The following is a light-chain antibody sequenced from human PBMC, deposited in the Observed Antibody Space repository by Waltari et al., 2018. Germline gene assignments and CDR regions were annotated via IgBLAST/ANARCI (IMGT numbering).Light chain of an antibody. CDR1: SSHIRDTV. J-gene: IGLJ3*02. CDR3: AAWDDRMNGHWV. CDR2: RNA. V-gene: IGLV1-44*01. Sequence: QSVLTQPPSASGTPGQRVTISCSVSSSHIRDTVFNCSQPLPGQAPQLLIYRNAQRPSGVPDRFSASKSGTSASLAISGLQSEDEADYYCAAWDDRMNGHWVFGGGTKVTVL.